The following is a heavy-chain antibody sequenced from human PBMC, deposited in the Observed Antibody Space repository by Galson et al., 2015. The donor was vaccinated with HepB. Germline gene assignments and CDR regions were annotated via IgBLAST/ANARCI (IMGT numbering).Heavy chain of an antibody. J-gene: IGHJ6*03. CDR1: GFTFSDYY. V-gene: IGHV3-11*01. Sequence: LRLSCAASGFTFSDYYMSWIRQAPGKGLEWVSYISSSGSTIYYADSVKGRFTISRDNAKNSLYLQMNSLRAEDTAVYYCARDSGSSWYYYYMDVWGKGTTVTVSS. CDR3: ARDSGSSWYYYYMDV. D-gene: IGHD6-13*01. CDR2: ISSSGSTI.